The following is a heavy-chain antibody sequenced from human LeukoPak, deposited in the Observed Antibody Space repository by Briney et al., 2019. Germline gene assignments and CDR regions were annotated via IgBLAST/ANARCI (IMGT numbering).Heavy chain of an antibody. V-gene: IGHV1-18*01. D-gene: IGHD5-18*01. CDR2: ISGYNGNT. Sequence: ASVKVSCKASVYTFTSYAISWVRQAPGQGLEWMGWISGYNGNTKYAQKVQGRVTMTTDTSTSTAYMALRSLRSDDTAVYYCARGYSYGSDYYYGMDVWGQGTTVTVSS. J-gene: IGHJ6*02. CDR1: VYTFTSYA. CDR3: ARGYSYGSDYYYGMDV.